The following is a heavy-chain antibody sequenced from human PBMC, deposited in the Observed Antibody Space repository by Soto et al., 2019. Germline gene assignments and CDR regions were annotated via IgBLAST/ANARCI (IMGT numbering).Heavy chain of an antibody. CDR2: ISYDGSNK. V-gene: IGHV3-30*18. J-gene: IGHJ6*02. CDR3: AKDRARVHLKRIYGMDV. D-gene: IGHD1-1*01. Sequence: ESGGGVVQPGRSLRLSCAASGFTFSSYGMHWVRQAPGKGLEWVAVISYDGSNKYYADSVKGRFTISRDNSKNTLYLQMNSLRAEDTAVYYCAKDRARVHLKRIYGMDVWGQGTTVTVSS. CDR1: GFTFSSYG.